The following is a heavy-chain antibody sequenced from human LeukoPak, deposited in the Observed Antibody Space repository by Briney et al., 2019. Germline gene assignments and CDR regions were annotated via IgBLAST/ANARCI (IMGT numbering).Heavy chain of an antibody. J-gene: IGHJ4*02. CDR1: GFTLSTYG. V-gene: IGHV3-30*02. Sequence: GGSLRLSCVASGFTLSTYGKHWVRQAPGEGLEWVAFIRYDGSDKFYGDFVKGRFTTSRDNSKNTLYLQMSRLRVEDTAVYYCAKDLDCSGGTCHKAFDCWGQGTLVTVSS. D-gene: IGHD2-15*01. CDR2: IRYDGSDK. CDR3: AKDLDCSGGTCHKAFDC.